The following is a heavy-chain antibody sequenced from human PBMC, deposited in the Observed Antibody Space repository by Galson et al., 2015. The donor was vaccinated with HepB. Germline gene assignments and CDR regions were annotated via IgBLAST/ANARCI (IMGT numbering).Heavy chain of an antibody. CDR2: IYTGGTT. J-gene: IGHJ2*01. V-gene: IGHV3-53*01. CDR1: EFTVSSNY. CDR3: ARTVGGTERYFDL. Sequence: SLRLSCAASEFTVSSNYMSWVRQAPGKGLEWVSVIYTGGTTYYADSVKGRFTISRDNSKNTLYLQMSSLRAEDTAVYYCARTVGGTERYFDLWGRGTLVTVSS. D-gene: IGHD1-26*01.